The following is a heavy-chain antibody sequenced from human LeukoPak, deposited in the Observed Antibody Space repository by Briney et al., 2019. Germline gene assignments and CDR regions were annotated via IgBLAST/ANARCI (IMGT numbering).Heavy chain of an antibody. Sequence: SETLSLTCTVSGGSISSYYWSWIRQPAGKGLEWIGRIYTSGSTNYNPSLKSRVTMSVDTSKNQFSLKLSSETAADTAVYYCARGAVRGVIIDFDYWGQGTLVTVSS. CDR2: IYTSGST. CDR3: ARGAVRGVIIDFDY. CDR1: GGSISSYY. D-gene: IGHD3-10*01. J-gene: IGHJ4*02. V-gene: IGHV4-4*07.